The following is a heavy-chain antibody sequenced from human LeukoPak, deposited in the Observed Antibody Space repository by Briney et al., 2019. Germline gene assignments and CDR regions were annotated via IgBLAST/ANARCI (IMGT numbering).Heavy chain of an antibody. CDR1: GFTFSSYW. D-gene: IGHD1-26*01. CDR3: AGQGIVGATPFDY. Sequence: GGSLRLSCAASGFTFSSYWMNWARQAPGKGLEWVASINHNGNVNYYVDSVKGRFTISRDNAKNSLYLQMSNLRAEDTAVYFCAGQGIVGATPFDYWGQGTLVTVSS. J-gene: IGHJ4*02. V-gene: IGHV3-7*03. CDR2: INHNGNVN.